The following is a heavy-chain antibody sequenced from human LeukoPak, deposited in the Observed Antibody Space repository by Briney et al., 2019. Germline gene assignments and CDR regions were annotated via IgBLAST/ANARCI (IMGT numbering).Heavy chain of an antibody. D-gene: IGHD3-22*01. V-gene: IGHV3-23*01. CDR1: GFTFSSYA. J-gene: IGHJ4*02. CDR3: AKRVMHYYDSSGYPGVYFDY. Sequence: PGGSLRLSCAASGFTFSSYAMSWVRQAPGKGLEWVSAISGSGGSTYYADSMKGRFTISRDNSKNTLYLQMNSLRAEDTAVYYCAKRVMHYYDSSGYPGVYFDYWGQGTLVTVSS. CDR2: ISGSGGST.